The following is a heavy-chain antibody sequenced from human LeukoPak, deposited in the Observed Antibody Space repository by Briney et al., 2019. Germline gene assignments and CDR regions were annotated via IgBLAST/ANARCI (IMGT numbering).Heavy chain of an antibody. Sequence: ASVKDSCKASGYTFSSYAITWVRQAPGQGLEWMGWISVYSGNTHYAQKFQGRVTMTTDTSTTTAYMELGSLRSDDTAVYYCARDYYDTSGYFYGSNYWGQGTLVTVSS. V-gene: IGHV1-18*01. CDR2: ISVYSGNT. CDR1: GYTFSSYA. CDR3: ARDYYDTSGYFYGSNY. J-gene: IGHJ4*02. D-gene: IGHD3-22*01.